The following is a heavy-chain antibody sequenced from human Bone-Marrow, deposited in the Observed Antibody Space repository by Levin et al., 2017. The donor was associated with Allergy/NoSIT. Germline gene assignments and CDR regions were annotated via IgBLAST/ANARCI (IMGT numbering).Heavy chain of an antibody. V-gene: IGHV3-53*01. J-gene: IGHJ4*02. CDR3: ERFDYNSGISY. CDR2: IYSGGST. Sequence: GGSLRLSCVVSGFTVSNNQMNWVRQAPGKGLEWVSVIYSGGSTYYADSVRGRVTVSRDSSENTVYLQMNSLRAEDTALYYCERFDYNSGISYWGQGTLVTVSS. CDR1: GFTVSNNQ. D-gene: IGHD3-10*01.